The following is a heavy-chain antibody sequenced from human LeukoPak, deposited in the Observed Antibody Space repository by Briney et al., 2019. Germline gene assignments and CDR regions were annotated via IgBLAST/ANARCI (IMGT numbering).Heavy chain of an antibody. CDR3: ARDEPHYYDSSGYYSIGDY. CDR2: IIPILGIA. D-gene: IGHD3-22*01. J-gene: IGHJ4*02. Sequence: GASVKVSCKASGGTFSSYTISWARQAPGQGLEWMGRIIPILGIANYAQKFQGRVTITADKSTSTAYMELSSLRSEDTAVYYCARDEPHYYDSSGYYSIGDYWGQGTLVTVSS. V-gene: IGHV1-69*04. CDR1: GGTFSSYT.